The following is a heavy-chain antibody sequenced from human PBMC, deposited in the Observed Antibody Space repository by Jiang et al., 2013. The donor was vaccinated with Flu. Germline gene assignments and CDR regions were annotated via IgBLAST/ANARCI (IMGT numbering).Heavy chain of an antibody. Sequence: ETLSLTCTVSGGPISSYYWSWIRQPPGKGLEWIGYIYYSGSTNYNPSLKSRVTISVDTSKNQFSLKLSSVTAADTAVYYCARAYCSSTSCYKELDYWGQGTLVTVSS. CDR2: IYYSGST. CDR1: GGPISSYY. J-gene: IGHJ4*02. CDR3: ARAYCSSTSCYKELDY. D-gene: IGHD2-2*02. V-gene: IGHV4-59*01.